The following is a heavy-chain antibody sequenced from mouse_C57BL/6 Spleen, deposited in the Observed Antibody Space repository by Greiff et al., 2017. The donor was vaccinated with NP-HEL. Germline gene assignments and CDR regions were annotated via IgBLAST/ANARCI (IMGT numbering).Heavy chain of an antibody. CDR3: ARRILLLRQYQGYFDV. Sequence: EVQRVESGGGLVQPGGSLKLSCAASGFTFSDYYMYWVRQTPEKRLEWVAYISNGGGSTYYPDTVKGRFTISRDNAKNTLYLQMSRLKSEDTAMYYCARRILLLRQYQGYFDVWGTGTTVTVSS. V-gene: IGHV5-12*01. J-gene: IGHJ1*03. CDR2: ISNGGGST. D-gene: IGHD1-1*01. CDR1: GFTFSDYY.